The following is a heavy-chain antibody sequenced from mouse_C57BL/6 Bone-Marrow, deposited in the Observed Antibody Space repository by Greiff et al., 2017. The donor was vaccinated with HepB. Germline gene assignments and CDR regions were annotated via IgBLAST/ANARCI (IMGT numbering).Heavy chain of an antibody. CDR1: GYAFSSSW. D-gene: IGHD2-5*01. V-gene: IGHV1-82*01. J-gene: IGHJ2*01. Sequence: QVQLQQSGPELVKPGASVKISCKASGYAFSSSWMNWVKQRPGKGLEWIGRIYPGDGDTNYNGKFKGKATLTADKSSSTAYMQLSSLTSEDSAVYFCAYYSNPHDFDYWGQGTTLTVSS. CDR3: AYYSNPHDFDY. CDR2: IYPGDGDT.